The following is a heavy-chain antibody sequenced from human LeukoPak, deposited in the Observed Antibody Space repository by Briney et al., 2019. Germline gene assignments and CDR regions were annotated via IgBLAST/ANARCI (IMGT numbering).Heavy chain of an antibody. J-gene: IGHJ4*02. V-gene: IGHV3-9*01. Sequence: GRSLRLSCAASGFTFDDYAMHWVRQAPGKGLEWVSGISWNSGSIGYADSVKGRFTISRDNAKNSLYLQMNSLRAEDTALYYCAKGIVVVATTGYFDYRGQGTLVTVSS. CDR3: AKGIVVVATTGYFDY. D-gene: IGHD3-22*01. CDR1: GFTFDDYA. CDR2: ISWNSGSI.